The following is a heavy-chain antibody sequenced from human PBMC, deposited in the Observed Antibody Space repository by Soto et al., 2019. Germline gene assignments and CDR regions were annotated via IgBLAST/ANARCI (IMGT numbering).Heavy chain of an antibody. CDR1: GYTFQNYH. V-gene: IGHV1-46*02. Sequence: QVQLVQSGAEVKEPEASVKVSCKASGYTFQNYHMHWVRQAPGQGLEWMGIIHPSGDTKTYAQKFQGRLAMTRDTPTTTAYMELSSLTSEDTAVYFCARDLWGSWTVDYWGQGTLVTVSS. CDR2: IHPSGDTK. D-gene: IGHD3-16*01. CDR3: ARDLWGSWTVDY. J-gene: IGHJ4*02.